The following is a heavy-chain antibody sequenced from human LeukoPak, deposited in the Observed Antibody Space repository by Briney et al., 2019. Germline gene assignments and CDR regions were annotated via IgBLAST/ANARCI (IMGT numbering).Heavy chain of an antibody. J-gene: IGHJ6*02. V-gene: IGHV3-21*01. CDR2: ISSSSSYI. Sequence: GGSLRLSCAASGFAFSSYSMNWVRQAPGKGPEWVSSISSSSSYIYYADSVKGRFTISRGNAKNSLYLQMNSLRAEDTAVYYCAKDPGLPEDYYYYGMDVWGQGTTVTVSS. CDR1: GFAFSSYS. D-gene: IGHD1-14*01. CDR3: AKDPGLPEDYYYYGMDV.